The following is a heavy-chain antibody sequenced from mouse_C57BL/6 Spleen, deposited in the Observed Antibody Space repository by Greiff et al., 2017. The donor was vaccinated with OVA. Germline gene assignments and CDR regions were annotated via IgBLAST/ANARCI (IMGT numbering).Heavy chain of an antibody. Sequence: QVQLQQSGAELVRPGPSVKVSCKASGYAFTNYLIEWVKQRPGQGLEWIGVINPGSGGTNYNEKFKGKATLTADKSSSTAYMQLSSLTSEDSAVYFCARAGGPWGQGTLVTVSA. CDR3: ARAGGP. D-gene: IGHD1-1*02. CDR1: GYAFTNYL. CDR2: INPGSGGT. J-gene: IGHJ3*01. V-gene: IGHV1-54*01.